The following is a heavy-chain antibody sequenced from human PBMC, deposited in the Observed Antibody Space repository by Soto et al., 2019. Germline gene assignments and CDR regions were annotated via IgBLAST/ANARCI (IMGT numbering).Heavy chain of an antibody. J-gene: IGHJ4*02. V-gene: IGHV3-23*01. CDR3: AKRVAYRSSSAYFDC. D-gene: IGHD6-6*01. CDR1: GFTFNNYA. Sequence: EVQLLESGGGLVEPGGSLRLSCAASGFTFNNYAMSWVRQAPGKGLEWVSSISDGGGNTYYADSVKGRFTISRDNSKNTLHVQMSSLRAEDTAVYYCAKRVAYRSSSAYFDCWGQGTLVTVSS. CDR2: ISDGGGNT.